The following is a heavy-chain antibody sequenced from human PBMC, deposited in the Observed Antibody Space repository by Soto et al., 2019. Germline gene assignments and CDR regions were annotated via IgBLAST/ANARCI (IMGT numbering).Heavy chain of an antibody. D-gene: IGHD4-17*01. J-gene: IGHJ6*02. CDR1: GFTFSTYG. CDR3: AKDLQSYGDYDYYCYGMDV. CDR2: ISYDGTNK. Sequence: QVQLVESGGGEVQPGRSLTISCAASGFTFSTYGMHWVRQTPGKGLEWVAVISYDGTNKFYSDSVKGRFTISRDNFKKTLPLQMNILRADDTAVYSCAKDLQSYGDYDYYCYGMDVWGLGTRGTVSS. V-gene: IGHV3-30*18.